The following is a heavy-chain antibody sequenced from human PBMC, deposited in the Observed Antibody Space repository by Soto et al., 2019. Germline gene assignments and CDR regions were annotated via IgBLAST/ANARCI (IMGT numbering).Heavy chain of an antibody. D-gene: IGHD2-2*01. V-gene: IGHV3-21*01. J-gene: IGHJ6*03. Sequence: EVQLVESGGGLVKPGGSLRLSCAASGFSFSDYSMNWVRQAPGKGLEWVSSISGSASYIYYADSLKGPFTVSRDNAEKSLYLQMNSLIAEDTAVYHCARDRPFCSGTGCRDYYHYMDFWGKGTTVIVSS. CDR3: ARDRPFCSGTGCRDYYHYMDF. CDR1: GFSFSDYS. CDR2: ISGSASYI.